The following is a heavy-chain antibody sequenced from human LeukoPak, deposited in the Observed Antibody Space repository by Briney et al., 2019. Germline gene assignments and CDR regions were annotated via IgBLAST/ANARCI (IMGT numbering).Heavy chain of an antibody. J-gene: IGHJ4*02. D-gene: IGHD1-26*01. V-gene: IGHV3-33*01. CDR2: IWYDGSNK. CDR3: ARDSVGATYFEY. Sequence: PGGSLRLSCAASGFTFSSYGMHWVRQAPGKGLEWVAVIWYDGSNKYYADSVKGRFTISRDNSKNTVYLQTNSLRAEDTALYYCARDSVGATYFEYGGQGTLVTVSS. CDR1: GFTFSSYG.